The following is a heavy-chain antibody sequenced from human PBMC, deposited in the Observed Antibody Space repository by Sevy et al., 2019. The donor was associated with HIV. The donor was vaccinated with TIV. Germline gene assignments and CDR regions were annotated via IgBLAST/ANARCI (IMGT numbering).Heavy chain of an antibody. Sequence: GGSLRLSCAASGFSLNTYWMSWVRQAPGKGLEWVANIKKDGSVPYYLASVKGRFTISRDTPRNFLFLQMNSLRAEDTARYYCVRAVAADGSFWGQGTLVSVSS. CDR1: GFSLNTYW. J-gene: IGHJ4*02. D-gene: IGHD6-13*01. CDR2: IKKDGSVP. CDR3: VRAVAADGSF. V-gene: IGHV3-7*01.